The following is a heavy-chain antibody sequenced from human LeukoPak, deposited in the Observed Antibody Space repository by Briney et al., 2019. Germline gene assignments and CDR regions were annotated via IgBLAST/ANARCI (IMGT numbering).Heavy chain of an antibody. CDR3: ARGWTLKTPLGRVAGTSSRRGRYFDY. V-gene: IGHV4-38-2*02. CDR1: GYFISSGYY. CDR2: IYQTEST. Sequence: SETLSLTCSVSGYFISSGYYWGWIRQPPGKGLEWIGCIYQTESTYYNPSLKSRLTVSVDTSKNQFSLKMSSVTAADTAMYYYARGWTLKTPLGRVAGTSSRRGRYFDYWGQGTLVTVSS. D-gene: IGHD6-19*01. J-gene: IGHJ4*01.